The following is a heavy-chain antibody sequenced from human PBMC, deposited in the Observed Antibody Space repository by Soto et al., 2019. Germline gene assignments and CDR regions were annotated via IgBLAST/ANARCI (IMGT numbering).Heavy chain of an antibody. Sequence: GGSLRLSCAASGFTFSSYWMHWVRQAPGKGLVWVSRINSDGSSTSYADSVKGRFTISRDNAKNTLYLQMNSLRAEDTAVYYCARDYYDSSGYYYYYYGMDVWGQGPTVTSP. CDR3: ARDYYDSSGYYYYYYGMDV. CDR2: INSDGSST. D-gene: IGHD3-22*01. V-gene: IGHV3-74*01. J-gene: IGHJ6*02. CDR1: GFTFSSYW.